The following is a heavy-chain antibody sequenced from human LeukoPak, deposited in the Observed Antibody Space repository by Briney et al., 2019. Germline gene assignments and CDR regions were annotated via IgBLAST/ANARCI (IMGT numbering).Heavy chain of an antibody. J-gene: IGHJ4*02. Sequence: PGGSLGLSCAASGFTFSSNAMSWVRQAPGKGLEWVSAIINSGGSTYYAGSVKGRFTISRDNSKNTLYLQMNSLRAEDTALYYCAKDIYGDYGGRDYWGQGTLVTVSS. CDR1: GFTFSSNA. CDR3: AKDIYGDYGGRDY. CDR2: IINSGGST. D-gene: IGHD4-17*01. V-gene: IGHV3-23*01.